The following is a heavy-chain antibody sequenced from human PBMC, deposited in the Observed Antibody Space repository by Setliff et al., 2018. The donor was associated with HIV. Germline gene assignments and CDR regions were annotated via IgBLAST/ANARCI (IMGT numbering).Heavy chain of an antibody. CDR3: ARDPPGWRYDSSGYTDY. V-gene: IGHV1-8*02. Sequence: ASVKVSCKASGYTFTNSDINWVRQAPGQGLEWMGWMNPKSGNTGYAQKFQGRVTMTSNTFIGTAYMELNSLTSDDTAVYYCARDPPGWRYDSSGYTDYWGQGTLVTVSS. CDR1: GYTFTNSD. D-gene: IGHD3-22*01. J-gene: IGHJ4*02. CDR2: MNPKSGNT.